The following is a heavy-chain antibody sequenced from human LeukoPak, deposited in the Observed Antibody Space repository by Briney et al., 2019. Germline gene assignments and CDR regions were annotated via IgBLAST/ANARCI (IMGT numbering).Heavy chain of an antibody. CDR2: FYLSGST. CDR3: ARELCSSSCPHSIDY. V-gene: IGHV4-4*02. Sequence: SETLSLTCAVSGGSISSSNWWSWVRQPPGKGLEWIGEFYLSGSTNYNPSLKSRVTVSVDKSKNQFSLKLSSVTAADTAVYYCARELCSSSCPHSIDYWGQGTLITVSS. D-gene: IGHD2-2*01. J-gene: IGHJ4*02. CDR1: GGSISSSNW.